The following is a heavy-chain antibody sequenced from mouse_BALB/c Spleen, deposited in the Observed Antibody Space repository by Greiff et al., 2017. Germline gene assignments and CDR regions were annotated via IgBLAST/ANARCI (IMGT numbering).Heavy chain of an antibody. J-gene: IGHJ1*01. V-gene: IGHV1-18*01. D-gene: IGHD3-3*01. CDR3: ARRRGTGWYFDV. CDR1: GYTFTDYN. Sequence: EVKLQESGPELVKPGASVKIPCKASGYTFTDYNMDWVKQSHGKSLEWIGDINPNNGGTIYNQKFKGKATLTVDKSSSTAYMELRSLTSEDTAVYYCARRRGTGWYFDVWGAGTTVTVSS. CDR2: INPNNGGT.